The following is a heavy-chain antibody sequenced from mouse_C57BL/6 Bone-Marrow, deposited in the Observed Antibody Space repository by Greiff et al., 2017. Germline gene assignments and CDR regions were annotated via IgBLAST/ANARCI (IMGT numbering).Heavy chain of an antibody. CDR2: ISSGSSTI. CDR1: GFTFSDYG. CDR3: ARPTCSYYDGHWYFDV. Sequence: EVQRVESGGGLVKPGGSLKLSCAASGFTFSDYGMHWVRQAPEKGLEWVAYISSGSSTIYYADTVKGRFTISRDNAKNTLFLQMTSLRSEYTAMYYCARPTCSYYDGHWYFDVWGTGTTVTVSS. D-gene: IGHD1-1*01. V-gene: IGHV5-17*01. J-gene: IGHJ1*03.